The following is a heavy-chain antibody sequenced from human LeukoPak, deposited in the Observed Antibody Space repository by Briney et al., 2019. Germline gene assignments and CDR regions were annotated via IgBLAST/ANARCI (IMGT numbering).Heavy chain of an antibody. J-gene: IGHJ4*02. CDR3: ATEERFDTSGYYFEFDY. CDR2: IYYSGST. V-gene: IGHV4-39*01. CDR1: GGSISSSSYY. D-gene: IGHD3-22*01. Sequence: SETLSLTCTVSGGSISSSSYYWGWIRQPPGKGLEWIGSIYYSGSTYYNPSLKSRVTISVDTSKNQFSLKLSSVTAADTAVYYCATEERFDTSGYYFEFDYWGQGTLVTVSS.